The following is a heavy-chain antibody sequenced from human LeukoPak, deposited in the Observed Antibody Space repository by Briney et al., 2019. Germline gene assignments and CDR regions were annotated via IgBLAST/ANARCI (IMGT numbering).Heavy chain of an antibody. V-gene: IGHV3-23*01. J-gene: IGHJ6*03. Sequence: GGSLRLSCAASGFTFSSYAMSWVRQAPGKGLEWVSAISGSRSTYYADSVKGRFTISRDNSKNTLYLQMNSLRAEDTAVYYCAGPRAAVAYMDVWGKGTTVTISS. CDR2: ISGSRST. D-gene: IGHD6-13*01. CDR1: GFTFSSYA. CDR3: AGPRAAVAYMDV.